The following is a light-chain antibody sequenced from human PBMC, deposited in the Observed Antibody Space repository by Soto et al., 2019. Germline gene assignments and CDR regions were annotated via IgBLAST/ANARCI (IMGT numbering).Light chain of an antibody. V-gene: IGKV1-5*01. CDR2: DAS. Sequence: DIQVTISLATVSASVGDRVTITCRASQSISSWLAWYQQKPGKAPKLLIYDASSLESGVPSRFSGSGSGTEFTLTISSLQPDDFATYYCQQYTIYPLPFAGGGKVAIK. CDR3: QQYTIYPLP. CDR1: QSISSW. J-gene: IGKJ4*01.